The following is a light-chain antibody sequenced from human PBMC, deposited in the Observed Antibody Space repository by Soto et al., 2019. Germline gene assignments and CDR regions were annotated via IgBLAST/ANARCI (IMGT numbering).Light chain of an antibody. CDR2: DVS. CDR1: SSDVGGYNY. CDR3: SSYTSSTTLG. Sequence: QSALTQPASVSGSPGQSITIACTGTSSDVGGYNYVSWYQQHPGKAPKLMIYDVSNRPSGVSNRFSGSKSGNTASLTISGLQAEDEADYCCSSYTSSTTLGFGGGTKVTVL. V-gene: IGLV2-14*01. J-gene: IGLJ2*01.